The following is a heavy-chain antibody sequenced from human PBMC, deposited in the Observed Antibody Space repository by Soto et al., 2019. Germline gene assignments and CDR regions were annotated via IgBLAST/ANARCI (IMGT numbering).Heavy chain of an antibody. CDR1: GYTFTSYD. CDR3: ARSWGPADRGTYYDYIWGSYRVDY. CDR2: MNPNSGNT. V-gene: IGHV1-8*01. J-gene: IGHJ4*02. Sequence: GASVKVSCKASGYTFTSYDINWVRQATGQGLEWMGWMNPNSGNTGYAQKFQGRVTMTRNTSISTAYMELSSLRSEDTAVYYCARSWGPADRGTYYDYIWGSYRVDYWGQGTLVTVSS. D-gene: IGHD3-16*02.